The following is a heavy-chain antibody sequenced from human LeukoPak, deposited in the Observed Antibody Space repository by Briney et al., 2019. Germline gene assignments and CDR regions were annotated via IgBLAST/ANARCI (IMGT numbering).Heavy chain of an antibody. V-gene: IGHV4-39*07. CDR2: IYYSGST. D-gene: IGHD3-9*01. CDR1: GGSIISSSYY. CDR3: ARTHYDILTGYYYFDY. Sequence: SETLSLTCTVSGGSIISSSYYWGWIRQPPGKGLEWIGSIYYSGSTYYNPPLKSRVTMSVDTSKNQFSLKLSSVTAADTAVYYCARTHYDILTGYYYFDYWGQGTLVTVSS. J-gene: IGHJ4*02.